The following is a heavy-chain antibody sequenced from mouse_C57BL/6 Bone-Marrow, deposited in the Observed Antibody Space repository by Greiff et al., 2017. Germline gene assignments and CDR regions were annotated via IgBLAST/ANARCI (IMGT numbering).Heavy chain of an antibody. CDR3: AIYYYGSSYRWYFDV. J-gene: IGHJ1*03. V-gene: IGHV1-76*01. Sequence: QVQLQQSGAELVRPGASVKLSCKASGYTFTDYYINWVKQRPGQGLEWIARIYPGSGNTYYNEKFKGKATLTAEKSSSTAYMQLSSLTSEDSAVYFCAIYYYGSSYRWYFDVWGTGTTVTVSS. CDR2: IYPGSGNT. CDR1: GYTFTDYY. D-gene: IGHD1-1*01.